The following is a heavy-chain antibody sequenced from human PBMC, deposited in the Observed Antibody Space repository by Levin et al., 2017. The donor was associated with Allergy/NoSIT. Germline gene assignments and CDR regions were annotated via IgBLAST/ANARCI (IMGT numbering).Heavy chain of an antibody. V-gene: IGHV3-11*01. D-gene: IGHD2-21*02. CDR2: MSGSSSTI. J-gene: IGHJ4*02. Sequence: LSLTCAASGFTFSDYYMSWVRQAPGKGLEWVSYMSGSSSTIYYADSVKGRFTISRDNAKNSLYLQMNSLRAEDTAVYYCARGSQVTVTAGLDYWGQGTLVTVSS. CDR3: ARGSQVTVTAGLDY. CDR1: GFTFSDYY.